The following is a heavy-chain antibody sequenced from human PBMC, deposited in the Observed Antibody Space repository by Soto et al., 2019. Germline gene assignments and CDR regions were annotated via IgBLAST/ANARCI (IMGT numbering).Heavy chain of an antibody. D-gene: IGHD6-13*01. J-gene: IGHJ4*02. CDR1: GGSISSNY. V-gene: IGHV4-59*01. CDR3: ARYRREAVAGYTLDN. Sequence: SETLSLTCTVSGGSISSNYWTWIRQPPGKGLEWIGYVYDSGSTNYNPSLKSRVTISEDTSKSQFSLKVNSMTAADTAVYYCARYRREAVAGYTLDNWGQGILVTVSS. CDR2: VYDSGST.